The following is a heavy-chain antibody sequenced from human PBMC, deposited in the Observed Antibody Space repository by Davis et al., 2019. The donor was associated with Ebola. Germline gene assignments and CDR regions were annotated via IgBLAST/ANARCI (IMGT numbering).Heavy chain of an antibody. Sequence: GGSLRLSCAASGFTFSDYYMSWVRQAPGKGLEWVSAISGSGGSTYYADSVKGRFTISRDNSKNTLYLQMNSLRAEDTAVYYCAKGYSYGKIDYWGQGTLVTVSS. CDR2: ISGSGGST. D-gene: IGHD5-18*01. J-gene: IGHJ4*02. CDR3: AKGYSYGKIDY. V-gene: IGHV3-23*01. CDR1: GFTFSDYY.